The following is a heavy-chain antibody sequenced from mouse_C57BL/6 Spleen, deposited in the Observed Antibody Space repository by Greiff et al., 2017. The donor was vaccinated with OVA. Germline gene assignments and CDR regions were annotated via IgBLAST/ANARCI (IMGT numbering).Heavy chain of an antibody. D-gene: IGHD2-10*01. V-gene: IGHV5-17*01. Sequence: EVKLEESGGGLVKPGGSLKLSCAASGFTFSDYGMHWVRQAPEKGLEWVAYISSGSSTIYYADTVKGRFTISRDNAKNTLFLQMNSLRSEDTAMYYCARPSYGNYVAMDYWGQGTSVTVSS. CDR3: ARPSYGNYVAMDY. CDR1: GFTFSDYG. CDR2: ISSGSSTI. J-gene: IGHJ4*01.